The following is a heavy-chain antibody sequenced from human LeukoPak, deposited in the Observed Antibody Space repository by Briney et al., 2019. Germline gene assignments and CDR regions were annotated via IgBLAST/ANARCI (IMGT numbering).Heavy chain of an antibody. CDR1: GFTFSSYG. Sequence: PGRSLRLSCAASGFTFSSYGMHWVRQAPGKGLEWVAVISDDGTNEFYADSVKGRFTISRDKSKNTLFLQMNSLRREDTAVYYCAKDGSLGSSGSYYGNYFEYWGQGTLVTVSS. J-gene: IGHJ4*02. CDR2: ISDDGTNE. D-gene: IGHD3-22*01. CDR3: AKDGSLGSSGSYYGNYFEY. V-gene: IGHV3-30*18.